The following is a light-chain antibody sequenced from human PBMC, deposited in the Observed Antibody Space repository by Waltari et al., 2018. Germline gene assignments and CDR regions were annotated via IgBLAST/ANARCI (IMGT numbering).Light chain of an antibody. CDR1: SSDVGAYNS. Sequence: QSALTQPASVSGSPGQSITISCTGTSSDVGAYNSISWYQPHPGKAPELRIYDVTNRPSGDSHRFSGAESGDTASLTSSGLQAEDEADYYCSSYARTSTVVFGGGTKLTVL. J-gene: IGLJ2*01. V-gene: IGLV2-14*03. CDR2: DVT. CDR3: SSYARTSTVV.